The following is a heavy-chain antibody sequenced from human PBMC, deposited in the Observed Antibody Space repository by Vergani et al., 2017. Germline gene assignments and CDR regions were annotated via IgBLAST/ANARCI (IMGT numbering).Heavy chain of an antibody. J-gene: IGHJ5*02. V-gene: IGHV1-46*01. Sequence: QVQLVQSGAEVKKPGASVKVSCKASGYTFTSYDINWVRQAPGQGLEWMGIINPSGGSTSYAQKFQGRVTMTRDTSTSTVYMELSSLRSEDTAVYYCARDSRYCSSTSCYVGRDWFDPWGQGTLVTVSS. CDR2: INPSGGST. D-gene: IGHD2-2*01. CDR3: ARDSRYCSSTSCYVGRDWFDP. CDR1: GYTFTSYD.